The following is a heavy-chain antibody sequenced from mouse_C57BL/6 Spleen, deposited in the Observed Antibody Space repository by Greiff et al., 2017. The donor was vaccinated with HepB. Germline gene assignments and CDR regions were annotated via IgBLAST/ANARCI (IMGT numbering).Heavy chain of an antibody. D-gene: IGHD3-1*01. J-gene: IGHJ2*01. CDR2: INPYNGGT. CDR1: GYTFTDYY. V-gene: IGHV1-26*01. CDR3: ARGGATLSYFDY. Sequence: EVQLQQSGPELVKPGASVKISCKASGYTFTDYYMNWVKQSHGKSLEWIGDINPYNGGTSYNQKFKDKATLTVDKSSSTAYMELRSLTSEDSAVYCCARGGATLSYFDYWGQGTTLTVSS.